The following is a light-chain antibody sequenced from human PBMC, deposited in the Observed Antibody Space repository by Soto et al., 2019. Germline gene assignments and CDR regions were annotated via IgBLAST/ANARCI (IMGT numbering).Light chain of an antibody. V-gene: IGLV2-18*02. J-gene: IGLJ1*01. CDR3: SSYTSNSTYV. Sequence: QSVLTQPPSVSGSPGQSVTISCTGTSSDVGSYNRVSWYQQPPGTAPKLMIYEVNNRPSGVPDRFSGSKSGNMASLTISGLQAEDEADYYCSSYTSNSTYVFGPGTEVTVL. CDR2: EVN. CDR1: SSDVGSYNR.